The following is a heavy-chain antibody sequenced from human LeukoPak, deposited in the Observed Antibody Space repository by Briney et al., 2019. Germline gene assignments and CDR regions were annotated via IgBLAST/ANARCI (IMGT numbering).Heavy chain of an antibody. V-gene: IGHV3-33*01. D-gene: IGHD5-18*01. CDR3: AREGTAMDAFDY. Sequence: GRSLRLSCAASGFTFNNYGMHWVRQAPGKGLEWVAVIWYDGSNKYYADSVKGRFTISRDNSKNTLYLQMNSLRAEDTALYYCAREGTAMDAFDYWGRGTLVTVSS. CDR2: IWYDGSNK. CDR1: GFTFNNYG. J-gene: IGHJ4*02.